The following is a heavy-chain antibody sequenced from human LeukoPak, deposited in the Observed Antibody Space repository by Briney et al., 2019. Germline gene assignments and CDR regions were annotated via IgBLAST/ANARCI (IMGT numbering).Heavy chain of an antibody. D-gene: IGHD6-19*01. J-gene: IGHJ4*02. Sequence: SVKVSCKASGGTFSSYAISWVRQAPGQGLEWMGRIIPILGIANYAQKFQGRVTITADKSTSTAYMELSSLRSEDTAVYYCARDRSGYSSGWFPFDYWGQGTLVTVSS. CDR2: IIPILGIA. V-gene: IGHV1-69*04. CDR1: GGTFSSYA. CDR3: ARDRSGYSSGWFPFDY.